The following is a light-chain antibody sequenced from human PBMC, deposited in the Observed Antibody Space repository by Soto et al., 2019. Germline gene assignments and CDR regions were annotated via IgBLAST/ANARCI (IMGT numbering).Light chain of an antibody. J-gene: IGKJ4*01. CDR1: QGISSY. CDR3: PQYDSYPRS. CDR2: AAS. V-gene: IGKV1-8*01. Sequence: AIRMTPSPSSLSASTGDRVTITCRASQGISSYLAWYQQKPGKAPKLLIYAASTLQSGVPSRFSGSGSGTDFTLTISCLQSEDFSTYNCPQYDSYPRSFGGWNKVEIK.